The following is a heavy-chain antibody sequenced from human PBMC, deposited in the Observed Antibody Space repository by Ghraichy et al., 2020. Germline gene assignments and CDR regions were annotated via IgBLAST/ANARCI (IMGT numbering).Heavy chain of an antibody. Sequence: SETLSLTCTVSGGSVSSGSSYWSWIRQPPGKGLEWIGYIYNTARTNYNPSLKSRVSISVDTSKNQFSLKLSSVTAADTAVYYCARAPIAVAGTFDFWGQGTLVTVSS. J-gene: IGHJ4*02. CDR3: ARAPIAVAGTFDF. CDR1: GGSVSSGSSY. D-gene: IGHD6-19*01. CDR2: IYNTART. V-gene: IGHV4-61*01.